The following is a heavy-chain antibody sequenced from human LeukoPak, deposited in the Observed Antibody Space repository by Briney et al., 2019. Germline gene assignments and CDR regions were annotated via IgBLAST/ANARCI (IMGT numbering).Heavy chain of an antibody. CDR2: IYYSGST. CDR3: ARRGSGLNWFDP. V-gene: IGHV4-39*07. CDR1: GGSISSSGYY. Sequence: SETLSLTCTVSGGSISSSGYYWGWVRQPPERGLEWIASIYYSGSTYYNPSLKSRVTISIDTSKNQFSLKLSSVTAADTAVYYCARRGSGLNWFDPWGQGTLVTVSS. J-gene: IGHJ5*02. D-gene: IGHD6-19*01.